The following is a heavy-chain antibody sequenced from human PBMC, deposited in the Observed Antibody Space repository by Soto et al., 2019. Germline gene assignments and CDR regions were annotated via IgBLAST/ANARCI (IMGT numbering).Heavy chain of an antibody. CDR1: GFTFSSYA. V-gene: IGHV3-23*01. Sequence: EVQLLESGGGLVQPGGSLRLSCAASGFTFSSYAMSWVRQAPGKGLEWVSAISGSGGSTYYADSVKGRFTISRDNSKNTRYLQMNSLRAEDTAVYYCAKRNIVLMVYAPYFDYWGQGTLVTVSS. D-gene: IGHD2-8*01. CDR3: AKRNIVLMVYAPYFDY. CDR2: ISGSGGST. J-gene: IGHJ4*02.